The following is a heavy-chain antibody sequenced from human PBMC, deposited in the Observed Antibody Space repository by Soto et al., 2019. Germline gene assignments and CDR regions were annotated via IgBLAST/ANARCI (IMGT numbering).Heavy chain of an antibody. CDR3: TTGGQPYGSYYFGY. CDR2: IKSKTDGGTT. Sequence: GRSLRLSCAAFGFIISNVWVSWVSKAKGKGLEWVGRIKSKTDGGTTDYAAPVKGRFTISRDDSKNTLYLQMNSLKTEDTAVYYCTTGGQPYGSYYFGYWGQGTLVTGSS. V-gene: IGHV3-15*01. CDR1: GFIISNVW. D-gene: IGHD3-10*01. J-gene: IGHJ4*02.